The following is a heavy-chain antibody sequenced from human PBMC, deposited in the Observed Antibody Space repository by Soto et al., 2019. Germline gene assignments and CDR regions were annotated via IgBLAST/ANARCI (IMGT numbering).Heavy chain of an antibody. V-gene: IGHV3-48*01. CDR1: GVTFSSYA. CDR3: ARDRDYALDY. J-gene: IGHJ4*02. CDR2: ISSDSSIM. D-gene: IGHD4-17*01. Sequence: EGSLRLSCAASGVTFSSYAMNWVRQAPGKGLEWLSYISSDSSIMLYADSVKGRFSISRDNAKNSLYLQMDSLRVDDTAVYFCARDRDYALDYWGQGVPVTVSS.